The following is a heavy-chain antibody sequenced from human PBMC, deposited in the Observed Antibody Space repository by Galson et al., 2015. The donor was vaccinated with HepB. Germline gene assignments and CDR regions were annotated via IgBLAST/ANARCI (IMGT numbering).Heavy chain of an antibody. D-gene: IGHD1-26*01. CDR1: EFTFSDYY. Sequence: SLRLSCAASEFTFSDYYMNWIRQAPGKGLEWVSYISSSSAYTNYADSVKGRFTISRDNAKNSLYLQMNSLRAEDTAVYYCASRPLSGSGAFDIWGQGTMVTVSS. CDR3: ASRPLSGSGAFDI. V-gene: IGHV3-11*06. J-gene: IGHJ3*02. CDR2: ISSSSAYT.